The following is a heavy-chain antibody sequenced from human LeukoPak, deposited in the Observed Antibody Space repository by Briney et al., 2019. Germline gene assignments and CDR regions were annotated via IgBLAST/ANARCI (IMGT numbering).Heavy chain of an antibody. D-gene: IGHD2-2*01. CDR1: GFTFSSYA. Sequence: GRSLRLSCAASGFTFSSYAMHWVRQAPGKGLEWVAVISYDGSNKYYADSVKGRFTISRDNSKNTLYLQMNSLRAEDTAVYYCAKAPIYIVVVPAATDYWGQGTLVTVSS. CDR3: AKAPIYIVVVPAATDY. V-gene: IGHV3-30-3*01. CDR2: ISYDGSNK. J-gene: IGHJ4*02.